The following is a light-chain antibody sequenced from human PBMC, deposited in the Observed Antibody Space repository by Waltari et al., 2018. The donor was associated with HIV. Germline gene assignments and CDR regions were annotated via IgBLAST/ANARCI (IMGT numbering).Light chain of an antibody. J-gene: IGKJ4*01. CDR3: RQANSFRPRS. CDR2: AAS. V-gene: IGKV1-12*01. CDR1: QDIGNW. Sequence: DMQMTQSPSSVSASVGARVTITCRSSQDIGNWLAWYQQKPGRAPRLLIFAASSLQGGVPARFLGGGSGTDFTLTTTRLQPEDVATDYCRQANSFRPRSFGGGTRVDLK.